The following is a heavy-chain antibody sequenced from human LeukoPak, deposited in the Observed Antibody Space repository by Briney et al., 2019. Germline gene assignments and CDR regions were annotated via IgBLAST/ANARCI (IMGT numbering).Heavy chain of an antibody. CDR3: AKDQGQVDGEWWFDP. Sequence: GGSLRLSCAASGFTFSSYAMNWVRQAPGKGLEWVSAISGSGYSTYYADSVKGRFTISRDNSKNTLHLQVNSLRAEDTAVYYCAKDQGQVDGEWWFDPWGQGTLVTVSS. CDR2: ISGSGYST. D-gene: IGHD3-10*01. J-gene: IGHJ5*02. V-gene: IGHV3-23*01. CDR1: GFTFSSYA.